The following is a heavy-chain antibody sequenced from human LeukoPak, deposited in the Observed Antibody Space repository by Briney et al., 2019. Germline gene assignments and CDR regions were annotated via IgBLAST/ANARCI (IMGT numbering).Heavy chain of an antibody. J-gene: IGHJ4*02. CDR1: GFTFTSYA. D-gene: IGHD6-19*01. CDR2: ISHDDKNR. Sequence: PGRSLRLSCAASGFTFTSYAFHWVRQAPGKGLEWVTVISHDDKNRYYADSVKGRFTISRDNSKNTLYLQMNSLRVEDTAVYFCVRDRDTSGWLYWGQGTLVTVSS. CDR3: VRDRDTSGWLY. V-gene: IGHV3-30*04.